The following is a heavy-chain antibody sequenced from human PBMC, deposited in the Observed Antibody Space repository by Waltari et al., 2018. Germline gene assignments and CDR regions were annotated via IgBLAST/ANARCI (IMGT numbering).Heavy chain of an antibody. J-gene: IGHJ5*02. CDR3: ARERRRQQLVLDWFDP. CDR1: GFTFSDYY. CDR2: ISSSGSTI. Sequence: QVQLVESGGGLVKPGGSLRLSCAASGFTFSDYYMSWIRQAPGKGLVWVSYISSSGSTIYYADSVKGRFTISRDNAKNSLYLQMNSLRAEDTAVYYCARERRRQQLVLDWFDPWGQGTLVTVSS. V-gene: IGHV3-11*04. D-gene: IGHD6-13*01.